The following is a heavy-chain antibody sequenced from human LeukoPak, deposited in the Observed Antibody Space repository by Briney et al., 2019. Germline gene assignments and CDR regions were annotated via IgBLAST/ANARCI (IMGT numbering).Heavy chain of an antibody. CDR2: ISAYNGNT. Sequence: ASVKVSCKASGYTFTSYGISWMRQAPGQGLEWMGWISAYNGNTNYAQKLQGRVTMTTDTSTSTAYMELRSLRSDDTAVYYCARDEYDFWSGYYYMDVWGKGTTVTVSS. D-gene: IGHD3-3*01. CDR1: GYTFTSYG. J-gene: IGHJ6*03. CDR3: ARDEYDFWSGYYYMDV. V-gene: IGHV1-18*01.